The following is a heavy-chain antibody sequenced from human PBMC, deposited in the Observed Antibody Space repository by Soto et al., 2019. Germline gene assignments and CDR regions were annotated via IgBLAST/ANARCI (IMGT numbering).Heavy chain of an antibody. CDR1: GFTFSSYA. Sequence: GGSLRLSCAASGFTFSSYAMSWVRQAPGKGLEWVSAISGSGGSTYYADSVKGRFTISRDNSKNTLYLQMNSLRAEDTAVYYCAKVGPADTAMVTFLDYWGQGTLVTVSS. D-gene: IGHD5-18*01. V-gene: IGHV3-23*01. CDR2: ISGSGGST. CDR3: AKVGPADTAMVTFLDY. J-gene: IGHJ4*02.